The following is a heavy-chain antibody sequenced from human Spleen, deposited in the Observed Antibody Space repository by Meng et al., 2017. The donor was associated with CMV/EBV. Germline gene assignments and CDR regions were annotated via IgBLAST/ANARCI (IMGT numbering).Heavy chain of an antibody. D-gene: IGHD6-19*01. CDR1: GFTFSTYS. V-gene: IGHV3-21*01. CDR3: ARDYTSGFDS. CDR2: IVSNNNYI. J-gene: IGHJ4*02. Sequence: VQLVGSGGGLVKPGGSLRLSCAASGFTFSTYSMNWVRQAPGKGLEWVSSIVSNNNYIYYADSVKGRFTISRDNAKNSLYLQMNSLSAEDTAVYYCARDYTSGFDSWGQGTLVTVSS.